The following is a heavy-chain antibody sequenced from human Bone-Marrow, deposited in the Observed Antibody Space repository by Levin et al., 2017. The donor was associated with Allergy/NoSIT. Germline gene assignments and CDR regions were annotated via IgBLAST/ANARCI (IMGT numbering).Heavy chain of an antibody. CDR2: VYSSGST. J-gene: IGHJ4*02. CDR1: GGSISNNTFY. V-gene: IGHV4-39*01. Sequence: SQTLSLTCTVSGGSISNNTFYWGWIRQPPGKGLQWIGSVYSSGSTYYNPSLKSRVTISVDTSKNQFSLKLNSVTAADTAVYYCERHPYYDMLTGKIINYLDYWGQGTQVTVSS. CDR3: ERHPYYDMLTGKIINYLDY. D-gene: IGHD3-9*01.